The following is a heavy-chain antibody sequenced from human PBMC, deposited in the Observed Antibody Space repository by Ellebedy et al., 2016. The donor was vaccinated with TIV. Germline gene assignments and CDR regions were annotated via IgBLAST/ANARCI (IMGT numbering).Heavy chain of an antibody. D-gene: IGHD2-21*01. CDR3: VRRGDWETLKRGYFFDS. V-gene: IGHV5-51*01. CDR1: GYRYTAYW. CDR2: IWPDDSDT. Sequence: GESLKISCKGSGYRYTAYWIGWVRQMPGKGLEWLGNIWPDDSDTRYSPSFQGQVTISADKSINTAYLQWSSLKASDTATYYCVRRGDWETLKRGYFFDSWGQGTLVTVSS. J-gene: IGHJ4*02.